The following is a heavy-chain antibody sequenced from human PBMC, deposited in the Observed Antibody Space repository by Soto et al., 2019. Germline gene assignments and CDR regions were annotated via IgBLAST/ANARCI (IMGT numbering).Heavy chain of an antibody. CDR3: ASGASRWYPYFFDS. J-gene: IGHJ4*02. D-gene: IGHD6-13*01. V-gene: IGHV1-69*01. CDR2: IIPYHNTL. CDR1: EGTFNSYA. Sequence: QAQVVQSGAEVRKPGSSVKLSCKASEGTFNSYAIAWVRQAPGQGLEWMGGIIPYHNTLNYAQKCQDRVTITADDSTTTVYMELSSLRSDDTAVYFCASGASRWYPYFFDSWAQGTLVTVSS.